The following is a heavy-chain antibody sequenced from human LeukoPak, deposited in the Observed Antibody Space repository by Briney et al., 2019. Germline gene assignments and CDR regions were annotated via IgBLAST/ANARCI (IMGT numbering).Heavy chain of an antibody. CDR3: AKDKYYYDSSGYYDY. J-gene: IGHJ4*02. D-gene: IGHD3-22*01. CDR2: IWYDGSNK. CDR1: GFTFSSYG. V-gene: IGHV3-33*06. Sequence: QSGGSLRLSCAASGFTFSSYGMHWVRQAPGQGLEWVAVIWYDGSNKYYADSVKGRFTISRDNSKNTLYLQMNSLRAEDTAVYYCAKDKYYYDSSGYYDYWGQGTLVTVSS.